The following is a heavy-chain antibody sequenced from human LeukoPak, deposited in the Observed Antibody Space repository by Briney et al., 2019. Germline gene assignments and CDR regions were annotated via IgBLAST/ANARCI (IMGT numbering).Heavy chain of an antibody. V-gene: IGHV1-18*04. CDR2: ISAYNGNT. CDR3: ARVADSSSRPSTWFDP. J-gene: IGHJ5*02. Sequence: ASVKVSCKASGYTFTGYYMHWVRQAPGQGLEWMGWISAYNGNTNYAQKLQGRVTMTTDTSTSTAYMELRSLRSDDTAVYYCARVADSSSRPSTWFDPWGQGTLVTVSS. CDR1: GYTFTGYY. D-gene: IGHD6-13*01.